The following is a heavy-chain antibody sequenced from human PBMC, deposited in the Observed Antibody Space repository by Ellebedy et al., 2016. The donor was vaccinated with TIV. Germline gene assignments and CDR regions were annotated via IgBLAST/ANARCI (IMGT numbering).Heavy chain of an antibody. CDR1: GGSFSGYY. CDR3: ARIRRGLGYQLRDYYYYGMDV. Sequence: SETLSLTXAVYGGSFSGYYWSWIRQPPGKGLEWIGEINHSGSTNYNPSLKSRVTISVDTSKNQFSLKLSSVTAADTAVYYCARIRRGLGYQLRDYYYYGMDVWGQGTTVTVSS. J-gene: IGHJ6*02. CDR2: INHSGST. D-gene: IGHD2-2*01. V-gene: IGHV4-34*01.